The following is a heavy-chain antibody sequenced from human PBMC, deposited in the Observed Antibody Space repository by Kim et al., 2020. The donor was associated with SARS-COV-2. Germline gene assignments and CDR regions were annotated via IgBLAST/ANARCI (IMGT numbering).Heavy chain of an antibody. Sequence: SVKVSCKASGGTFNNYAFSWVRQAPGQGLEWMGGIIPFFDTTSFAQKFQGRVTIAADESTSTVYMELSSLRSDDTAVYYCARVLVRIAVDWYFALWGRGTLVTLSS. CDR1: GGTFNNYA. CDR2: IIPFFDTT. CDR3: ARVLVRIAVDWYFAL. V-gene: IGHV1-69*13. J-gene: IGHJ2*01. D-gene: IGHD6-19*01.